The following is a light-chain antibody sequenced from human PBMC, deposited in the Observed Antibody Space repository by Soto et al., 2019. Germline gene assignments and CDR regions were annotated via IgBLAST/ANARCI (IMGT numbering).Light chain of an antibody. CDR2: DVS. J-gene: IGLJ1*01. CDR3: SSYTSSSTLVYV. Sequence: QSALTQPASVSGSPGQSITISCTGTSSDVGGYNYVSWYQQHPGKAPKLMISDVSSRPSGVSNRFSGSKSGNTASLTISGLQAEDEADYYCSSYTSSSTLVYVFGTGTKLTVL. V-gene: IGLV2-14*01. CDR1: SSDVGGYNY.